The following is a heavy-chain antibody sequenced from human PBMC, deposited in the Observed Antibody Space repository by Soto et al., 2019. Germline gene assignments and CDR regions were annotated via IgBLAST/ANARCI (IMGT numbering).Heavy chain of an antibody. V-gene: IGHV4-59*01. CDR1: GGSISHFY. CDR3: AACYYSILTGHFAFDI. Sequence: QVQLQESGPRLVKPSETLSLSCTVSGGSISHFYWSWVRQSPGKGLEWLGYIYDSGSTNYNPSLKSRVTMSMDTSKTQFSLNLSSVTVADTAVYFCAACYYSILTGHFAFDIWGHGTMVTVSS. D-gene: IGHD3-9*01. CDR2: IYDSGST. J-gene: IGHJ3*02.